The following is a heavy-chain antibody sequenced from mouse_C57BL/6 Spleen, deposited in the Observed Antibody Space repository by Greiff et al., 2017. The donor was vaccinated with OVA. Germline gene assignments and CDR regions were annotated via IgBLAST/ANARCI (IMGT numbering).Heavy chain of an antibody. Sequence: QVQLKESGAELVMPGASVKLSCKASGYTFTSYWMHWVKQRPGQGLEWIGEIDPSDSYTNYNQKFKGKSTLTVDKSSSTAYMQLSSLTSEDSAVYYCARKYYGSGDYWGQGTTLTVSS. CDR3: ARKYYGSGDY. CDR2: IDPSDSYT. D-gene: IGHD1-1*01. J-gene: IGHJ2*01. V-gene: IGHV1-69*01. CDR1: GYTFTSYW.